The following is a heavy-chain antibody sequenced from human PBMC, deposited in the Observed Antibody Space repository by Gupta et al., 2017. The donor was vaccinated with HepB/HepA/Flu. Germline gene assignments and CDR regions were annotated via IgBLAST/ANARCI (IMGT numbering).Heavy chain of an antibody. V-gene: IGHV3-74*01. J-gene: IGHJ4*02. D-gene: IGHD5-12*01. Sequence: EVQLVESGGGLVQPGGSLRLSCASSGFTFNSYWMHWVRQAPGKGLVWVSRINSAGTSTSYADSVKGRFTISRDNAKNTLYLQMNSLRAEDTALYYCERVRGYSGYDSDYWGQGTLVTVS. CDR2: INSAGTST. CDR1: GFTFNSYW. CDR3: ERVRGYSGYDSDY.